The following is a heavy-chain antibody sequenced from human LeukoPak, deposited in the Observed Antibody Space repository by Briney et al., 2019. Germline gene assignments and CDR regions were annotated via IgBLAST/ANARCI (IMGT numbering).Heavy chain of an antibody. CDR1: GFTSSSYG. CDR2: ISYDGSNK. CDR3: ALIRDSSGYYYYCYGMDV. J-gene: IGHJ6*02. V-gene: IGHV3-30*03. D-gene: IGHD3-22*01. Sequence: PGGSLRLSCVGSGFTSSSYGMNWVRQAPGKGLEWVAVISYDGSNKYYADSVKGRFTISRDNSKDTLYLQMNSLRAEDAAVYYCALIRDSSGYYYYCYGMDVWGQGTTVTVSS.